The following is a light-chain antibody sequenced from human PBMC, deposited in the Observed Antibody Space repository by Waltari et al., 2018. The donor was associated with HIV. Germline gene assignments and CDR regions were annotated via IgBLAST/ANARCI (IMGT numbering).Light chain of an antibody. CDR3: AAWDDSLSAYV. Sequence: QSVLTQPPSASGTPGQRVTISCSGSSSTIGSNYVYWYQQPPGTAPKLLIYRNIQRPSGVPDRFSGSKSGTSASLAISGLRSEDEADYYCAAWDDSLSAYVFGTGTKVTVL. V-gene: IGLV1-47*01. J-gene: IGLJ1*01. CDR1: SSTIGSNY. CDR2: RNI.